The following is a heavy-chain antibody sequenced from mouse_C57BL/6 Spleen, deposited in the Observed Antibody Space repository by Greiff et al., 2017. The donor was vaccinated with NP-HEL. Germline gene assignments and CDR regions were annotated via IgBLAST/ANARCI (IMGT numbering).Heavy chain of an antibody. CDR1: SYTFTGYW. D-gene: IGHD1-1*01. CDR3: ARGDYYGSSSDWYFDV. V-gene: IGHV1-9*01. J-gene: IGHJ1*03. CDR2: ILPGSGST. Sequence: VQLQQSGAELMKPGASVKLSCKATSYTFTGYWIEWVKQRPGHGLEWIGEILPGSGSTNYNEKFKGKATFTADTSSNTAYMQLSSLTTEDSAIYYCARGDYYGSSSDWYFDVWGTGTTVTVSS.